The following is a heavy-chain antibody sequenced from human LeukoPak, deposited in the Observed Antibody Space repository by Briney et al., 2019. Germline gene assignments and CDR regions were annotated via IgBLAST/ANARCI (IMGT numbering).Heavy chain of an antibody. V-gene: IGHV3-53*01. J-gene: IGHJ6*04. D-gene: IGHD3-10*01. Sequence: GGSLRLSCAASGFTVSSNYMSWVRQAPGKGLEWVSVIYSGGSTYYADSVKGRFTISRDNSKNTLYLQMNSLRAEDTAVYYCARDGITMVRGANPRHNYYYYYGMDVWGKGTTVTVSS. CDR1: GFTVSSNY. CDR2: IYSGGST. CDR3: ARDGITMVRGANPRHNYYYYYGMDV.